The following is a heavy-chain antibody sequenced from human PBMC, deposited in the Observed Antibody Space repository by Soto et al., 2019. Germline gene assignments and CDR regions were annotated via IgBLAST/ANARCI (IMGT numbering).Heavy chain of an antibody. CDR1: GFTFNKYG. CDR3: AKDGDRTYCSDGNCAFFDS. V-gene: IGHV3-33*06. Sequence: QVHLVESGGGVVQPGGSLRLSCAASGFTFNKYGIHWVRQAAGKGLEWVAVIWHDGSEKYYADSVKDRFTISRDNSKKMVYLRMKSLRVDDTATYYCAKDGDRTYCSDGNCAFFDSWGQGALVTVSS. D-gene: IGHD2-15*01. J-gene: IGHJ4*02. CDR2: IWHDGSEK.